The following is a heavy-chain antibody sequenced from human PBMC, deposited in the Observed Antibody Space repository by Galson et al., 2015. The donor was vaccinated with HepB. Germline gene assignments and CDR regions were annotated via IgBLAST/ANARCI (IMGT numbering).Heavy chain of an antibody. D-gene: IGHD5/OR15-5a*01. Sequence: SVKVSCKASGFVLSNHSVHWVRQGPGQGLEWMGVMNPTDDRPHFSQKFLGRVTMTRDTTTVSIKINSLKSDDTAVYYCAREGSTYTFNRGANYSSGRPPRRLDPWGPGTLVTVSP. CDR1: GFVLSNHS. CDR2: MNPTDDRP. V-gene: IGHV1-46*01. CDR3: AREGSTYTFNRGANYSSGRPPRRLDP. J-gene: IGHJ5*02.